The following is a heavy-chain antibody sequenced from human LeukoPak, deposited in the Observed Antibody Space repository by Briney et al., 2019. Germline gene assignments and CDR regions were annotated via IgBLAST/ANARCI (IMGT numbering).Heavy chain of an antibody. Sequence: PSETLSLTCTVSGGSISSYYWSWIRHPPGKGLEWIWYIYYSGSTNYNPSLKSRVTISVDTSKNQFSLKLSSVTAADTAVYYCARYYGSGSYNYYYYYMDVWGKGTTVTISS. CDR1: GGSISSYY. V-gene: IGHV4-59*01. D-gene: IGHD3-10*01. CDR3: ARYYGSGSYNYYYYYMDV. J-gene: IGHJ6*03. CDR2: IYYSGST.